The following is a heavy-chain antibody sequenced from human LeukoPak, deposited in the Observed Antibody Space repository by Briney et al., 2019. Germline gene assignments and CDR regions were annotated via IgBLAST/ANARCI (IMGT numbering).Heavy chain of an antibody. V-gene: IGHV3-53*01. CDR2: FYVGGAT. J-gene: IGHJ6*02. D-gene: IGHD3-10*01. CDR1: GFSVTNNY. CDR3: ASSPMSGILMSYYYGMDV. Sequence: GGSLRLSCAVSGFSVTNNYMSWVRQAPGKGLEWVSVFYVGGATYYADSVKGRFTTSRDNSKNTLYLQMNSLRAEDTAVFYCASSPMSGILMSYYYGMDVWGQGTTVTVSS.